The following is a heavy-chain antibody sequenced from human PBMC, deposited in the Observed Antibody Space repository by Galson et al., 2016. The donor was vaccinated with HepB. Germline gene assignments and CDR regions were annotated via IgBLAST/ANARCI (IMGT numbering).Heavy chain of an antibody. CDR1: GFTFSLFA. J-gene: IGHJ4*02. D-gene: IGHD3-10*01. CDR2: ISYDGSNK. CDR3: ARGRVRYGSGGPLDY. Sequence: SLRLSCAASGFTFSLFAIHWVRQAPGKGLEWVAMISYDGSNKYYADSVKGRFTISRDNPKNTPYLQMDSLRIEDTAIYSCARGRVRYGSGGPLDYWGQGSLVTVSS. V-gene: IGHV3-30-3*01.